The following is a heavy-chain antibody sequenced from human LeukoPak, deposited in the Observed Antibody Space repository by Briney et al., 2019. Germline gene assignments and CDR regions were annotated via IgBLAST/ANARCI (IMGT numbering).Heavy chain of an antibody. J-gene: IGHJ4*02. Sequence: GGSLRLSCAASGFTFSSYAMSWVRQAPGKGLEWVSSISGAGGSTYYADSVRGRFTISRDNSKDTLFLQMNSLRAEDTALYHCAKHFGSGDYYNFFEVWGQGTLVSVSS. V-gene: IGHV3-23*01. D-gene: IGHD3-10*01. CDR3: AKHFGSGDYYNFFEV. CDR1: GFTFSSYA. CDR2: ISGAGGST.